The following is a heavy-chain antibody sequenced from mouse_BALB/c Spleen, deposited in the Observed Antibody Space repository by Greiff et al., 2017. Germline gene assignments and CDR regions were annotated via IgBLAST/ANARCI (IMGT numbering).Heavy chain of an antibody. V-gene: IGHV1-15*01. CDR3: TRGYPLFAY. Sequence: VQLQQSGAELVRPGASVTLSCKASGYTFTDYEMHWVKQTPVHGLEWIGAIDPETGGTAYNQKFKGKATLTADKSSSTAYMELRSLTSEDSAVYYCTRGYPLFAYWGQGTLVTVSA. CDR1: GYTFTDYE. CDR2: IDPETGGT. J-gene: IGHJ3*01. D-gene: IGHD2-14*01.